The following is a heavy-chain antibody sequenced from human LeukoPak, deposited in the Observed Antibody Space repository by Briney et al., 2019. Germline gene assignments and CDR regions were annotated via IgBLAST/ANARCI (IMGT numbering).Heavy chain of an antibody. D-gene: IGHD2-21*02. CDR1: GGSVSSYY. Sequence: SETLTLTCTVSGGSVSSYYWSWIRQPPGKGLEWIAYIYYSGSTKYNPSLKSRVTISLDRSKNQFSLKLRSVTAADTAVYYCARLQVHCGGDCYTRWFDPWGQGTLVTVSS. CDR2: IYYSGST. V-gene: IGHV4-59*08. J-gene: IGHJ5*02. CDR3: ARLQVHCGGDCYTRWFDP.